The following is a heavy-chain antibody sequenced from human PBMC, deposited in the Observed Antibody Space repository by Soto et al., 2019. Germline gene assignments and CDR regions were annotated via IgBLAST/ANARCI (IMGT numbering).Heavy chain of an antibody. Sequence: EVQLVESGGGVVRPGGSLRLSCAASGFTFDDYAMSWVRQAPGKGLEWVSGINWNGGSTGYVDSVKGRFTISRDNAKNPLYLQMNSLRAEDTALYYCARATRYSNGWPGIYGMDVWGHGTTVTVSS. CDR3: ARATRYSNGWPGIYGMDV. V-gene: IGHV3-20*04. CDR1: GFTFDDYA. CDR2: INWNGGST. D-gene: IGHD6-19*01. J-gene: IGHJ6*02.